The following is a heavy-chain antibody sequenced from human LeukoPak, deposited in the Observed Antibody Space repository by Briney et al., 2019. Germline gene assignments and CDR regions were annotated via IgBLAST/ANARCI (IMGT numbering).Heavy chain of an antibody. Sequence: GESLKISCKGSGYRFNTYWIAWVRQMPGKGLEWMGIIYPGDSDPRCRPSFQGQVTMSADKSISTAYLQWNSLKASDTAMYYCARVHDSSGYYWYFDLWGRGTLVTVSS. V-gene: IGHV5-51*01. CDR3: ARVHDSSGYYWYFDL. J-gene: IGHJ2*01. CDR2: IYPGDSDP. D-gene: IGHD3-22*01. CDR1: GYRFNTYW.